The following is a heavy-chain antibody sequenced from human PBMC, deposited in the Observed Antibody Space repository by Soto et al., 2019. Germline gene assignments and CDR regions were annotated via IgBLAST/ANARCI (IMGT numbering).Heavy chain of an antibody. D-gene: IGHD2-15*01. V-gene: IGHV3-11*01. CDR2: ISSSGSTI. CDR1: GFSFSDYY. Sequence: QVQLVEAGGGLVKPGGSLRLSCAASGFSFSDYYMSWIRQAPGKGLEWVSYISSSGSTIYYADSVKGRFTVSRDNAKDSLWLQVNSLRADDTAVYYCARNGYCSRGACSYGVDVWGQGTTVTVSS. CDR3: ARNGYCSRGACSYGVDV. J-gene: IGHJ6*02.